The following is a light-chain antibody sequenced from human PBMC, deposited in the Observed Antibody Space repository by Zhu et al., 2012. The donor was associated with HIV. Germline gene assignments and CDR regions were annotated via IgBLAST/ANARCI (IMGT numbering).Light chain of an antibody. CDR3: HQFGSSPIT. V-gene: IGKV3-20*01. J-gene: IGKJ5*01. CDR2: GTS. Sequence: EIVLTQSPGTLSLSPGEKATLSCRASQSVSSSYLAWYQQRPGQAPRLLIYGTSSRATGIPDRFSGGGSGTDFTLSISRLQPEDFAMYYCHQFGSSPITFGQGTRLQIK. CDR1: QSVSSSY.